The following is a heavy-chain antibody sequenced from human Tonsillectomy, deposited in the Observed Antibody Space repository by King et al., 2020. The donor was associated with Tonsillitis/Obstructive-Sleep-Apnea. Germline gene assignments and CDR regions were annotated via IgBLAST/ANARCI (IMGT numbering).Heavy chain of an antibody. V-gene: IGHV1-46*01. CDR2: INPSGGST. CDR3: ARVDKSRGWYEGRFDY. D-gene: IGHD6-19*01. CDR1: GYTFTSYY. J-gene: IGHJ4*02. Sequence: QLVQSGAEVKKPGASVKVSCKASGYTFTSYYMHWVRQAPGQGLEWMGLINPSGGSTSYTQTFQGRVTMTRDTSTSTVYMELSSLTSEDTAVYYCARVDKSRGWYEGRFDYWGQGTLVTVSS.